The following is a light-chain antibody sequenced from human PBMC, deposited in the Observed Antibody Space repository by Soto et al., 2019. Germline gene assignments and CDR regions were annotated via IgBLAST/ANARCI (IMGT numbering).Light chain of an antibody. CDR3: QQYDNWPPWT. CDR1: QSIGDN. J-gene: IGKJ1*01. Sequence: IVMTQSPATLSLSPGERATRSCRASQSIGDNLAWYQQKPGQAPRLLFYGASSRVTGLPARFSGGGSGTEFTLTISSLQSEDFAVYYCQQYDNWPPWTFGQGTKVEIK. CDR2: GAS. V-gene: IGKV3-15*01.